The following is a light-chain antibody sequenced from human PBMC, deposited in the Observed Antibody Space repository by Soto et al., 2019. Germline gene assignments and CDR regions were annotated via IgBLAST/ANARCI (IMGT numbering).Light chain of an antibody. CDR3: YSVADNYVV. V-gene: IGLV3-27*01. J-gene: IGLJ2*01. Sequence: SYELTQPSSVSVSPGQTARITCSGDILAKKYSRWFQQKPGQAPVLLIYKDNQRPSGIPERFSGSTSGTTVTLTITGAQVEDEADYHCYSVADNYVVFGGGTKVTVL. CDR2: KDN. CDR1: ILAKKY.